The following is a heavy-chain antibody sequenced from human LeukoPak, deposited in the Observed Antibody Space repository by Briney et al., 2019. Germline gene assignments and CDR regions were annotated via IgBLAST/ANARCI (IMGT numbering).Heavy chain of an antibody. V-gene: IGHV4-39*01. D-gene: IGHD2-2*02. J-gene: IGHJ4*02. Sequence: GWVRQPPGKGLEWIGSIYYSGSTYYNPSLKSRVTISVDTSKNQFSLKLSSVTAADTAVYYCARGLGYCSSTSCYKGVFDYWGQGILVTVSS. CDR2: IYYSGST. CDR3: ARGLGYCSSTSCYKGVFDY.